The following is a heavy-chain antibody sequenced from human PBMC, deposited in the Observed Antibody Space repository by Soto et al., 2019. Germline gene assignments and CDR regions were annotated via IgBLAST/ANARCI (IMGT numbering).Heavy chain of an antibody. V-gene: IGHV4-31*03. CDR3: ARDIAGRGYFDF. Sequence: SETLSLTCTVSGGSISSGGYYWSWIRQLPGKGLEWIGYIYYSGTTYYNPSLKSRLTMSVDTSKNQFSLKLNSVTAADTAVYYCARDIAGRGYFDFWGQGTLVTVSS. CDR1: GGSISSGGYY. J-gene: IGHJ4*02. D-gene: IGHD1-26*01. CDR2: IYYSGTT.